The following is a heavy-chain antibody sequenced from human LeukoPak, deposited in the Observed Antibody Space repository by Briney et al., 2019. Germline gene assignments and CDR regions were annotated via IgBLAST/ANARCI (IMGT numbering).Heavy chain of an antibody. V-gene: IGHV3-30*04. CDR1: GFTFSSYA. D-gene: IGHD4-17*01. CDR3: AREGGDYYYYYYMDV. Sequence: GGSLTLPCAASGFTFSSYAMHWVRQAPGKGLEWVAVISYDGSNKYYADSVKGQFTISRDNSKNTLYLQMNSLRAEDTAVYYCAREGGDYYYYYYMDVWGKGTTVSLSS. J-gene: IGHJ6*03. CDR2: ISYDGSNK.